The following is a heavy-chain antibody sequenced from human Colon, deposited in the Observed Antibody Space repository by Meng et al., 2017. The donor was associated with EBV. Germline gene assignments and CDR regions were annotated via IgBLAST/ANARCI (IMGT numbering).Heavy chain of an antibody. V-gene: IGHV4-34*01. Sequence: QGQIQPWGAGLLKPSETLSLTCAVSGGSFSGYYWSWIRQAPGKGLEWIGEINHSGSTKFNPSLESRVSISVDTSENQVSLKLTSVTAADTAVYYCARRTTVNLRSFDSWGQGTLVTVSS. CDR2: INHSGST. CDR3: ARRTTVNLRSFDS. D-gene: IGHD4-17*01. CDR1: GGSFSGYY. J-gene: IGHJ4*02.